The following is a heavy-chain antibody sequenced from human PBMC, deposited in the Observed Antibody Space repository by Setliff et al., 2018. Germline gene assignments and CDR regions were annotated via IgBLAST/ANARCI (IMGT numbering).Heavy chain of an antibody. V-gene: IGHV1-18*01. CDR3: LRLVRYCTTNACQRTSGDEV. D-gene: IGHD2-8*01. CDR1: GYNFAESI. Sequence: ASVKVSCKASGYNFAESIVSWVRQAPGQGLEWMGWISAYNGHTYSAQKFQARVTLTTDTSTNMASMELRGLRSDDTAIYYCLRLVRYCTTNACQRTSGDEVWGQGTLVTVSS. CDR2: ISAYNGHT. J-gene: IGHJ4*01.